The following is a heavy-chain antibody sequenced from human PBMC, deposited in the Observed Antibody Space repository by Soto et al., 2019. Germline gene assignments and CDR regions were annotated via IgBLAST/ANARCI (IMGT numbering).Heavy chain of an antibody. J-gene: IGHJ4*02. CDR1: GFTFSSYW. CDR3: VLGGARYCSGGSCYPVPY. Sequence: GXSLRLSCVASGFTFSSYWMSCVRQAPFKGLEWVANIKQDGSEKYYVDSVKGRFAISRDNAKNSLYLQMNSLRAEDTAVYYCVLGGARYCSGGSCYPVPYWGQGTLVTVSS. CDR2: IKQDGSEK. D-gene: IGHD2-15*01. V-gene: IGHV3-7*05.